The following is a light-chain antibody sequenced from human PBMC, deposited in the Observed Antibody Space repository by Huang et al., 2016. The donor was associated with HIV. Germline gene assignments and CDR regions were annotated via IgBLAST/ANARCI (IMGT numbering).Light chain of an antibody. Sequence: AIRITQSPSSLSASTGDRVTITCRASQGISSYLAWYQQKPGKAPKILIYAASTLQSGVPSRFSGSGSGTDFTLTISCLQSEDFATYYCQQYYSYPLAFGQGTKVEIK. CDR2: AAS. V-gene: IGKV1-8*01. CDR1: QGISSY. J-gene: IGKJ1*01. CDR3: QQYYSYPLA.